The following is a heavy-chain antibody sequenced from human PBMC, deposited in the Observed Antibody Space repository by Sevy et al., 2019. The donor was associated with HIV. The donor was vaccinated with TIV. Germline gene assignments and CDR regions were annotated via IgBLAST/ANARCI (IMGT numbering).Heavy chain of an antibody. CDR3: GGLDSPKWEPEIGETYYYYYMDV. V-gene: IGHV5-51*01. D-gene: IGHD1-26*01. CDR2: IYPGDSDT. Sequence: GESLKISCKGSGYSFTSYWIGWVRQMPGKGLEWMGIIYPGDSDTRYSPSFQGQVTISADKSISTAYLQWSSLKASDTTMYYCGGLDSPKWEPEIGETYYYYYMDVWGKGTTVTVSS. CDR1: GYSFTSYW. J-gene: IGHJ6*03.